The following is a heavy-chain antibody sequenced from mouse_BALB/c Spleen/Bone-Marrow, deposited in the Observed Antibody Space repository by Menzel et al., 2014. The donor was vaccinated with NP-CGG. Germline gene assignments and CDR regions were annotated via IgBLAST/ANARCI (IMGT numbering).Heavy chain of an antibody. CDR1: GYTFTSYW. J-gene: IGHJ3*01. CDR2: INPTTGYT. V-gene: IGHV1-7*01. Sequence: LQESGAELAKPGASVKMSCKASGYTFTSYWMHWVKQRPGQGLEWIGYINPTTGYTDYNQKFKDKATLTADKSSSTAYMQLSSLISEDSAVYYCAKGVPAYWGQGTLVTVSA. CDR3: AKGVPAY.